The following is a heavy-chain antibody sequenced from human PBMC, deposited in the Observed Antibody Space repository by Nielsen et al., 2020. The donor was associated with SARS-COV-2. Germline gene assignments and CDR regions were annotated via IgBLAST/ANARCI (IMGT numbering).Heavy chain of an antibody. J-gene: IGHJ4*02. CDR1: GFTFSSYA. CDR2: ISGSGGST. V-gene: IGHV3-23*01. CDR3: ARDSEYYYDSPDY. Sequence: GESLKISCAASGFTFSSYAMSWVRQAPGKGLEWVSAISGSGGSTYYADSVKGRFTISRDNSKNTLYLQMNSLRAEDTAVYYCARDSEYYYDSPDYWDQGTLVTVSS. D-gene: IGHD3-22*01.